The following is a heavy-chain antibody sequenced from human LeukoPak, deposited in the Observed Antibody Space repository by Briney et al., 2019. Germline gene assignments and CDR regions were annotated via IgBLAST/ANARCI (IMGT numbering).Heavy chain of an antibody. V-gene: IGHV3-7*01. CDR1: RFTFSAYW. Sequence: GGSLRLSCSASRFTFSAYWMSWLRQGPGKGLEWVASINPDGGDKFYVDSVRGRFTISRDNTWNSLFLDLSSLRAADTAMYFCARLFGGVTTFDYWGQGALVTVSS. CDR2: INPDGGDK. D-gene: IGHD4-17*01. J-gene: IGHJ4*02. CDR3: ARLFGGVTTFDY.